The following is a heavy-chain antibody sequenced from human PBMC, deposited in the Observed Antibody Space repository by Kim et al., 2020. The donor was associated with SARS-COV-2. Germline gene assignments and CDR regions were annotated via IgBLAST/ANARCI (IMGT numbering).Heavy chain of an antibody. CDR2: IWSDASNN. J-gene: IGHJ4*02. V-gene: IGHV3-33*01. D-gene: IGHD1-1*01. CDR3: ARDVTGSIDY. Sequence: GGSLRLSCAASGFTFSSYVMHWVRQPPGKGLESVALIWSDASNNYHADSVKGRFTVSRDNPKNTLYLQLNSLRAEDTAVYYCARDVTGSIDYWGQGTLVT. CDR1: GFTFSSYV.